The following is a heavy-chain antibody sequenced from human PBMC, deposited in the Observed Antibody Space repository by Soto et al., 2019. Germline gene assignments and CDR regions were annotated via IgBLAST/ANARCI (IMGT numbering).Heavy chain of an antibody. CDR2: INAGNGNT. D-gene: IGHD2-15*01. Sequence: QVQLVQSGAEVKKPGASVKVSCKASGYTFTSYAMHWVRQAPGQRLEWMGWINAGNGNTKYSQKFQGRVTITRDTSASTAYRELRSLRAEDTAVYYWARGPGGPGGPGDYWGPGTLVTVSS. V-gene: IGHV1-3*01. CDR3: ARGPGGPGGPGDY. CDR1: GYTFTSYA. J-gene: IGHJ4*02.